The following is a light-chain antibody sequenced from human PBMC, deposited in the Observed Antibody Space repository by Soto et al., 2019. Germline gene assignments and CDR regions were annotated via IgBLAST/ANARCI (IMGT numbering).Light chain of an antibody. CDR3: QQRANWPPL. CDR1: QSVARY. J-gene: IGKJ4*01. CDR2: DAS. Sequence: ETVLTQSPATLSLSPGERATLSCRASQSVARYLAWYQQRPGQAPRLLIYDASKRATGIPVRFSGSGSGTDFTLTISSLEPEDFAVYYCQQRANWPPLFGGGTQVEIK. V-gene: IGKV3-11*01.